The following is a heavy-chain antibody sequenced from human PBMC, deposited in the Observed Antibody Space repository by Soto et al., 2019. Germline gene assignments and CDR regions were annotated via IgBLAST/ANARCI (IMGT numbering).Heavy chain of an antibody. D-gene: IGHD6-13*01. CDR1: GYTFTSYA. Sequence: QVQLVQSGAEVKKPGASVKVSCKASGYTFTSYAMHWVRQAPGQRLEGMGWINAGNGNTKYSQKFQGRVTITRDTSASTAYMELSSLRSEATAVYYCARAAAGTLGWFDPWGQGTLVTVSS. J-gene: IGHJ5*02. CDR3: ARAAAGTLGWFDP. CDR2: INAGNGNT. V-gene: IGHV1-3*01.